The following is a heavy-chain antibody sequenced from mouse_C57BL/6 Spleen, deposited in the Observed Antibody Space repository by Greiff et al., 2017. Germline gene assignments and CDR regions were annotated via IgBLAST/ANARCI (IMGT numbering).Heavy chain of an antibody. CDR1: GFTFSSYA. J-gene: IGHJ2*01. CDR3: ARDQNYYGSSVDY. Sequence: EVQGVESGGGLVKPGGSLKLSCAASGFTFSSYAMSWVRQTPEKRLEWVATISDGGSYTYYPDNVKGRFTISRDNAKNNLYLQMSHLKSEDTAMYYCARDQNYYGSSVDYWGQGTTLTVSS. CDR2: ISDGGSYT. V-gene: IGHV5-4*01. D-gene: IGHD1-1*01.